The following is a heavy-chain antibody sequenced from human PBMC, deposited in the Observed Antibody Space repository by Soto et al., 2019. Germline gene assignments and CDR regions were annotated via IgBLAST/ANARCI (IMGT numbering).Heavy chain of an antibody. V-gene: IGHV3-21*01. D-gene: IGHD2-2*01. CDR2: ISRSSSNI. J-gene: IGHJ4*02. CDR3: ARELDGTSQIDN. Sequence: GGSLRLSCAASGFTFSNYGMNWVRQAPGKGLEWVSSISRSSSNIYYGDSVKGRFAISRDNAKSSLYLQMNSLRAEDTAMYYCARELDGTSQIDNWGQGTLVTVSS. CDR1: GFTFSNYG.